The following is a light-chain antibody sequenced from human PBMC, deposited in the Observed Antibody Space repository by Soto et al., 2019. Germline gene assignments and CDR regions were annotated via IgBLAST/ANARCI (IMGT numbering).Light chain of an antibody. CDR2: GAS. Sequence: VLTQSPGTLSLSPGESATLSCRASQTVSITYLTWYQQKPGQAPRLLIYGASNRAAGIPDRFSASGSGTDFRLTVSRLEPEDFAVYYCKQYGTSPYTFGQGTKVDIK. CDR3: KQYGTSPYT. V-gene: IGKV3-20*01. J-gene: IGKJ2*01. CDR1: QTVSITY.